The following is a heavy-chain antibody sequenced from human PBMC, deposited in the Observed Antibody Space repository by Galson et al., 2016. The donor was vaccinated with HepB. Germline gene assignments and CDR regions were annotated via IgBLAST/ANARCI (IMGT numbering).Heavy chain of an antibody. J-gene: IGHJ4*02. D-gene: IGHD1-26*01. CDR3: ARGYPLVDY. CDR1: GFIFSSYS. CDR2: ISDSASYV. Sequence: SLRLSCAASGFIFSSYSMNWVRQAPGKGLECASSISDSASYVYYADSVKGRFTVSRDNAKNSLYLQMNSLRAEDTAVYYCARGYPLVDYWGQGTLVTVSS. V-gene: IGHV3-21*01.